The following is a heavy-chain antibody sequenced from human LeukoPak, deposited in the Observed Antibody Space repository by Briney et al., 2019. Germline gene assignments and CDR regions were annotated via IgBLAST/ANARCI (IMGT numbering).Heavy chain of an antibody. CDR2: INAGNGNT. CDR1: GYTFTSYA. Sequence: GASVKVSCKASGYTFTSYAIHWVRQAPGQRLEWMGWINAGNGNTQYSQKFQGRVTITRDTSAGTAYMELSSLRSEDTAVYYCARGVLREHQLGLDYWGQGTLVTVSS. D-gene: IGHD6-13*01. J-gene: IGHJ4*02. V-gene: IGHV1-3*01. CDR3: ARGVLREHQLGLDY.